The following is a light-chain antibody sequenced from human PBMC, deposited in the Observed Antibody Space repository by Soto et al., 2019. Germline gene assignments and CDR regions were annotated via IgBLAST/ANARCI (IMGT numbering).Light chain of an antibody. Sequence: QSVLTQPPSASGTPGQRVTISCSGSTSNIGSHSVNWFQHLPGTAPKLLINTNNQRLSGVPDRFSGYKSGTSASLVISGLQSEDEADYYCATWDDSLKGVFGTGTKVTV. V-gene: IGLV1-44*01. CDR2: TNN. J-gene: IGLJ1*01. CDR1: TSNIGSHS. CDR3: ATWDDSLKGV.